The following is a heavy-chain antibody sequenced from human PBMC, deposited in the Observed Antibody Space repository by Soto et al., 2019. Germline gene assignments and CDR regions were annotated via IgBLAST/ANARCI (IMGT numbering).Heavy chain of an antibody. V-gene: IGHV4-34*01. J-gene: IGHJ6*02. CDR3: ASSMTTVTTPDYYYGMDV. CDR2: INHSGST. D-gene: IGHD4-4*01. CDR1: GGSFSGYY. Sequence: SETLSLTCAVYGGSFSGYYWSWIRQPPGKGLEWIGEINHSGSTNYNPSLKSRVTISVDTSKNQFSLKLSSVTAADTAVYYCASSMTTVTTPDYYYGMDVWGQGTTVTVSS.